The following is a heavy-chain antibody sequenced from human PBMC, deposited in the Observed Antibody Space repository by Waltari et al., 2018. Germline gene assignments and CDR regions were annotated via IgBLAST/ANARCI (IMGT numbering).Heavy chain of an antibody. D-gene: IGHD5-12*01. CDR3: VKDNRVATMGSFDS. Sequence: EVQLVESGGVVVHPGGSLRLSCVVSGFTFDDYAMHWVRQTPGKGLEWVSLITWDGTGSYYSVSVSGRFTISRDNSKNSLYLEMKNLGAEDTALYYCVKDNRVATMGSFDSWGQGTLVTVSS. J-gene: IGHJ4*02. CDR1: GFTFDDYA. CDR2: ITWDGTGS. V-gene: IGHV3-43D*04.